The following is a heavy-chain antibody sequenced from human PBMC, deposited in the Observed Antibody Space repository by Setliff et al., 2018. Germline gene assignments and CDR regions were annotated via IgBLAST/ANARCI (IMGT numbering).Heavy chain of an antibody. J-gene: IGHJ6*02. CDR3: AASVGGAPYYYGLDV. Sequence: GESLKISCKGSGYIFTSYWIGWVRQAPGQTLEWMGWIHAGSSNTLYSQRFQDRITITRDTSASTFYMELSSLTSEDTALYSCAASVGGAPYYYGLDVWGQGTTVTVSS. V-gene: IGHV1-3*01. CDR2: IHAGSSNT. CDR1: GYIFTSYW. D-gene: IGHD2-15*01.